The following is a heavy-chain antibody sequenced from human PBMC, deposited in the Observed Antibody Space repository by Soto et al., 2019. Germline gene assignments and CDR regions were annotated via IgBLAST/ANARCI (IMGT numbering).Heavy chain of an antibody. CDR3: ASEYSSSTPYYPIGY. Sequence: GASVKVSCKASGGTFSSYSISWVRQAPGQGLEWMGGIIPIFGTANYAQKFQGRVTITADESTSTAYMELSSLRSEDTAVYYCASEYSSSTPYYPIGYWGQGTLVTVSS. CDR1: GGTFSSYS. D-gene: IGHD3-22*01. V-gene: IGHV1-69*13. J-gene: IGHJ4*02. CDR2: IIPIFGTA.